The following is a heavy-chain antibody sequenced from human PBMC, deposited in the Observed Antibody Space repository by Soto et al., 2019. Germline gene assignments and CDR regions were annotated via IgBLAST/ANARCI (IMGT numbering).Heavy chain of an antibody. Sequence: EVQLLESGGGLVQPGGSLRLSCAASGFTFTTYAMSWVRQAPGKGLEWVSAISGSAGSTYYADSVKGGFTISRDNSKKTLSLQMNNLRAEDTAVYYCAKNWDTTFISSSHWVQGTLV. D-gene: IGHD1-26*01. CDR2: ISGSAGST. J-gene: IGHJ4*02. V-gene: IGHV3-23*01. CDR1: GFTFTTYA. CDR3: AKNWDTTFISSSH.